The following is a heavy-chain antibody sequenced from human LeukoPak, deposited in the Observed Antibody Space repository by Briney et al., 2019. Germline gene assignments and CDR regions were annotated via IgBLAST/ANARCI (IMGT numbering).Heavy chain of an antibody. CDR2: ISGSGGST. Sequence: GGSLRLSCAASGFTFSSYGMSWVRQAPGKGLEWVSAISGSGGSTYYADSVKGRFTISRDNSKNTLYLQMNSLRAEDTAVYYCAKMSLWFGEFVPNFDYWGQGTLVTVSS. J-gene: IGHJ4*02. CDR3: AKMSLWFGEFVPNFDY. CDR1: GFTFSSYG. V-gene: IGHV3-23*01. D-gene: IGHD3-10*01.